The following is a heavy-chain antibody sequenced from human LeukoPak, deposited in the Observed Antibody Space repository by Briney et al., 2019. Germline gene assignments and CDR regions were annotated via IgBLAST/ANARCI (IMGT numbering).Heavy chain of an antibody. V-gene: IGHV3-48*01. Sequence: GGSLRLSCEASGDTFSGHSVIWVRQAPGKGLEWISYIGYGGSPIHFAASVKGRFGISRDDAKNSLYLYINTLRAEDTAIYYCAREYDSRARFDSWGQGILVTVSS. CDR1: GDTFSGHS. CDR2: IGYGGSPI. J-gene: IGHJ4*02. CDR3: AREYDSRARFDS. D-gene: IGHD4-11*01.